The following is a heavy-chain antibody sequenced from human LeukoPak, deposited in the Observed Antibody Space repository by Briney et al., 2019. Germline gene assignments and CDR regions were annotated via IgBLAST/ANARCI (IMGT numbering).Heavy chain of an antibody. V-gene: IGHV1-8*01. J-gene: IGHJ6*03. CDR1: GYTCTRYD. D-gene: IGHD6-13*01. CDR2: MNPNSGKT. Sequence: ASVNVSCKAAGYTCTRYDMNWVRQATGQGVEWMGWMNPNSGKTGYAQKFQGRATMTRNTSIRAAYMALSSLRSEATPGYNFARGNSSSSNYYYYYYMDVWGKGTTVTVSS. CDR3: ARGNSSSSNYYYYYYMDV.